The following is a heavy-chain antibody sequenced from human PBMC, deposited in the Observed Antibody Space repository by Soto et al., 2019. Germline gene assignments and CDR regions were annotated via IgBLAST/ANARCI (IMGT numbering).Heavy chain of an antibody. J-gene: IGHJ4*02. D-gene: IGHD3-10*02. V-gene: IGHV3-21*01. CDR1: GFTFSSYS. CDR2: ISSSSSYI. CDR3: ARSPSGGCHYVRAY. Sequence: GGSLRLSCAASGFTFSSYSMNWVRQAPGKGLEWVSSISSSSSYIYYADSVKGRFTISRDNAKNSLYLQMNSLRAEDTAVYYCARSPSGGCHYVRAYWGRGTLVPVSS.